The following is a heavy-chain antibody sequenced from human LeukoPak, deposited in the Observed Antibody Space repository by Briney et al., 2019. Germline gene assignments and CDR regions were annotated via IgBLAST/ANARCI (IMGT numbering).Heavy chain of an antibody. J-gene: IGHJ4*02. D-gene: IGHD5-18*01. CDR3: AKDRGYSHGFDY. V-gene: IGHV3-30*18. Sequence: PGRSLRLSCAASGLTFSSYGMHWVRQAPGKGLEWVAGISYDGRSKEYVDSVKGRFTISRDNSKNTLYLQMNSLRAEDTAVYYCAKDRGYSHGFDYWGQGTLLTVSS. CDR2: ISYDGRSK. CDR1: GLTFSSYG.